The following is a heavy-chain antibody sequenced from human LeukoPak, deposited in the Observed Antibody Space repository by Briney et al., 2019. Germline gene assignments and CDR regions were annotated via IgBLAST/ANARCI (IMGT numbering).Heavy chain of an antibody. D-gene: IGHD6-13*01. J-gene: IGHJ6*02. Sequence: GGSLRLSCAASGFTFSSYSMNWVRQAPGKGLEWVSSISSSSSYIYYADSVKGRFTISRDNAKNSLYLQMNSLRAEDTAVYYCAREHLEYSSSWYGMDVWGQGTTVTVSS. V-gene: IGHV3-21*01. CDR1: GFTFSSYS. CDR3: AREHLEYSSSWYGMDV. CDR2: ISSSSSYI.